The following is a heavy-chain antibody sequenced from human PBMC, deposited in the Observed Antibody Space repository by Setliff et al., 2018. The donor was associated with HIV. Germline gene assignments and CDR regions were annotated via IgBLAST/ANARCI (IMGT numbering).Heavy chain of an antibody. Sequence: SETLSLTCTVSGGSISSYYWSWIRQPPGKGLEWIGYIYYSGSTNYNPSLKSRVTISVDTSKNQFSLKLSSVTAADTAVYYCARGALGPTVTSYYYYYMDVWGKGTTVTVS. CDR2: IYYSGST. D-gene: IGHD4-17*01. J-gene: IGHJ6*03. CDR3: ARGALGPTVTSYYYYYMDV. V-gene: IGHV4-59*01. CDR1: GGSISSYY.